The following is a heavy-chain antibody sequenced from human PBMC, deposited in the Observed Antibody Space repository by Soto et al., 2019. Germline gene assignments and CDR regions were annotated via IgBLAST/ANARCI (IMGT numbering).Heavy chain of an antibody. J-gene: IGHJ4*02. CDR3: ARKPFSSSWYDY. D-gene: IGHD6-13*01. Sequence: GESLKISCKGFGYSFTSYWIGWVRQMPGKGLEWMGIIYPGDSDTRYSPSFQGQVTISADTSINTAYLQWRSLKASDTAIYFCARKPFSSSWYDYWGQGTLVTVSS. V-gene: IGHV5-51*01. CDR2: IYPGDSDT. CDR1: GYSFTSYW.